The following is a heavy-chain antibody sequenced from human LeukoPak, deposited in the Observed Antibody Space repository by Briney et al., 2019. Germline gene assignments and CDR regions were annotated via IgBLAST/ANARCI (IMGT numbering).Heavy chain of an antibody. Sequence: PGRSLRLSCAASGFTFSSYATHWVRQAPGKGLEWVAIISYDGSNKYYADSVKGRFTISRDNSKNTLYLQMNSLRAEDTAVYYCARGGQQSGDYWGQGTLVTVSS. CDR2: ISYDGSNK. CDR1: GFTFSSYA. V-gene: IGHV3-30-3*01. D-gene: IGHD3-10*01. CDR3: ARGGQQSGDY. J-gene: IGHJ4*02.